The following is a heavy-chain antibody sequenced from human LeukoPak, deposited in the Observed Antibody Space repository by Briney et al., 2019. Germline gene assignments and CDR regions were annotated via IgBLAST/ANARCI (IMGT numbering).Heavy chain of an antibody. D-gene: IGHD3-22*01. CDR3: ARDVRRVYYDSSGLRREHDAFDI. J-gene: IGHJ3*02. V-gene: IGHV1-69*05. CDR2: IIPIFGTA. CDR1: GGTFSSYA. Sequence: ASVKVSCKASGGTFSSYAISWVRQAPGQGLEWMGRIIPIFGTANYAQKFQGRVTITTDESTSTAYMELSSLRSEDTAVYYCARDVRRVYYDSSGLRREHDAFDIWGQGTMVTVSS.